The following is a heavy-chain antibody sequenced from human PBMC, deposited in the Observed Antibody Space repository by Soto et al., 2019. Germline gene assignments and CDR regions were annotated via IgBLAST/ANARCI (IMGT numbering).Heavy chain of an antibody. CDR3: ATNYGSGRAHLDY. CDR2: IIPMLGMS. CDR1: GGTFSSYT. V-gene: IGHV1-69*02. J-gene: IGHJ4*02. Sequence: QVQLVQSGPEVKKPGSSVRVSCTASGGTFSSYTINWVRQVPGQGPEWMGMIIPMLGMSNYAQKFQGRVMMIADKSTNTVYIELSSLRSEDTAIYYCATNYGSGRAHLDYWGQGPLVTVSS. D-gene: IGHD3-10*01.